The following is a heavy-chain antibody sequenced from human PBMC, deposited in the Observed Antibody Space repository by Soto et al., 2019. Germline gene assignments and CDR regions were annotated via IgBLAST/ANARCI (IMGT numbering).Heavy chain of an antibody. D-gene: IGHD6-13*01. CDR1: GGSISSSSYY. J-gene: IGHJ4*02. CDR3: ARHSLARLARGQQLADY. Sequence: SETLSLTCTVSGGSISSSSYYWGWIRQPPGKGLEWIGSIYYSGSTYYNPSLKSRVTISVDTSKNQFSLKLSSVTAADTAVYYCARHSLARLARGQQLADYWGQGTLVTVSS. V-gene: IGHV4-39*01. CDR2: IYYSGST.